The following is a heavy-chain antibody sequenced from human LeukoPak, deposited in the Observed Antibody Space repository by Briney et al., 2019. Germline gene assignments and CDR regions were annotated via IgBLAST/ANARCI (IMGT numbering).Heavy chain of an antibody. V-gene: IGHV4-34*01. CDR3: ARGGYYDILTGNYYYYMDV. Sequence: PSETLSLTCAVYGGSFSGYYWSWIRQPPGKGLEWIGEINHSGSTNYNPSLKSRVTISVDTSKNQFSLKLSSVTAADTAVYYRARGGYYDILTGNYYYYMDVWGKGTTVTVSS. CDR1: GGSFSGYY. CDR2: INHSGST. J-gene: IGHJ6*03. D-gene: IGHD3-9*01.